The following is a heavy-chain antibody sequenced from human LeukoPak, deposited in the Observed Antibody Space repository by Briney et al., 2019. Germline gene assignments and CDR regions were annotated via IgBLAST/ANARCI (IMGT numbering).Heavy chain of an antibody. CDR2: ISSGSTYI. CDR1: GFTFSSYS. V-gene: IGHV3-21*01. CDR3: ARALSDAPTLGYCSGTSCYTAY. J-gene: IGHJ4*02. Sequence: PGGSLRLSCAASGFTFSSYSMNWVRQAPGKGLEWVSSISSGSTYIYYADSLKGRFTTSRDNAKNSLYLQMNSLRAEDTAVYYCARALSDAPTLGYCSGTSCYTAYWGQGTLVTVSS. D-gene: IGHD2-2*02.